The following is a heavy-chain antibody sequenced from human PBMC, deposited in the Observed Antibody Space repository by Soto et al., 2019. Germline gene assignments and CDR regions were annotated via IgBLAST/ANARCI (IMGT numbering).Heavy chain of an antibody. CDR1: GGSISGYY. D-gene: IGHD3-3*01. J-gene: IGHJ4*02. CDR2: IYYSGST. V-gene: IGHV4-59*01. Sequence: SETLSLTCSVSGGSISGYYWSWIRQPPGKGLEWIGYIYYSGSTNYNPSLKSRVTISVDTSKNQFSLKLSSVTAADTAVYYCARAQIGYYDFWSGYYGHFDYWGQGTLVTVSS. CDR3: ARAQIGYYDFWSGYYGHFDY.